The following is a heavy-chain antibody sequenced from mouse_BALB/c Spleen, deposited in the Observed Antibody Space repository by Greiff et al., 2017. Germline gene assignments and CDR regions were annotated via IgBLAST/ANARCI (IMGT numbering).Heavy chain of an antibody. D-gene: IGHD1-2*01. V-gene: IGHV1-9*01. Sequence: QVQLKESGAELMKPGASVKISCKATGYTFSSYWIEWVKQRPGHGLEWIGEILPGSGSTNYNEKFKGKATFTADTSSNTAYMQLSSLTSEDSAVYYCASPSLLRLRGWFAYWGQGTLVTVSA. J-gene: IGHJ3*01. CDR1: GYTFSSYW. CDR2: ILPGSGST. CDR3: ASPSLLRLRGWFAY.